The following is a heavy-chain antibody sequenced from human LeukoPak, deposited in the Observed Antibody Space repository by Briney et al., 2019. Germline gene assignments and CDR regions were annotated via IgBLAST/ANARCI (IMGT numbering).Heavy chain of an antibody. V-gene: IGHV3-53*01. D-gene: IGHD4-17*01. Sequence: GGSLRLSCAASELTVSTNYMSWVRQAPGKGLEWVSVIYSGGSTYYADSVKGRFTISRDNSKNNLYLQINSPRPEDTAVYFCARYDLRGAFDIWGQGTMVSVSS. CDR1: ELTVSTNY. CDR3: ARYDLRGAFDI. CDR2: IYSGGST. J-gene: IGHJ3*02.